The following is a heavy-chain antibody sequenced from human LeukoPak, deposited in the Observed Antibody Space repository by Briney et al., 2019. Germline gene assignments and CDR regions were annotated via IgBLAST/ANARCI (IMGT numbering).Heavy chain of an antibody. Sequence: SETLSLTCTGSGGSVSSGSYYWSWIRQPPGKGLEWIGYIYYSGSTNYNPSLKSRVTISVDTSKNQFSLKLSSVTAADTAVYYCARDSLGIFDYWGQGTLVTVSS. CDR2: IYYSGST. V-gene: IGHV4-61*01. D-gene: IGHD1-14*01. CDR1: GGSVSSGSYY. CDR3: ARDSLGIFDY. J-gene: IGHJ4*02.